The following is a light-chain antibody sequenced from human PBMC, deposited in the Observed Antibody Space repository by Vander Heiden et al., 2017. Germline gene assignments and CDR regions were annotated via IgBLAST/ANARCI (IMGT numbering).Light chain of an antibody. Sequence: QSATVSGSPGQSITIPCTGTSSDIGGYNFVSWYQQHPGKAPKLMIYDVSNRPSGVSNRFSGSRSGNTASLTISRLQAEDEADYYCSSYTSSTTMFGGGTKVTVL. J-gene: IGLJ3*02. V-gene: IGLV2-14*01. CDR3: SSYTSSTTM. CDR2: DVS. CDR1: SSDIGGYNF.